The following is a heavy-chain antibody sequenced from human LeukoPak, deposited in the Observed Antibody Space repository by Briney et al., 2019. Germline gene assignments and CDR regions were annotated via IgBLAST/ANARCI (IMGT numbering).Heavy chain of an antibody. CDR1: GFTFSSYA. Sequence: GGSLRLSCAASGFTFSSYAMSWVRQAPGKGLEWVSPISGSGGSTYYADSVKGRFTISRDNSKNTLYLQMNSLRAEDTAVYYCAKSLAYCGGDCYSPPFDYWGQGTLVTVSS. CDR2: ISGSGGST. J-gene: IGHJ4*02. CDR3: AKSLAYCGGDCYSPPFDY. D-gene: IGHD2-21*01. V-gene: IGHV3-23*01.